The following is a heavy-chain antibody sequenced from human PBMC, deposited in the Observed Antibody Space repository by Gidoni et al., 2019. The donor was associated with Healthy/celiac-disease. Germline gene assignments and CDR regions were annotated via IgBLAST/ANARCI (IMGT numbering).Heavy chain of an antibody. Sequence: QVQLVESGGGVVQPGRSLRRSCAASGFTFSSYAMHWVRQAPGKGLELVAVISYDGSNKYYADSVKGRFTISRDNSKNTLYLQMNSLRAEDTAVYYCARDQDGYDKGGNFDYWGQGTLVTVSS. CDR1: GFTFSSYA. CDR3: ARDQDGYDKGGNFDY. D-gene: IGHD5-12*01. CDR2: ISYDGSNK. V-gene: IGHV3-30*01. J-gene: IGHJ4*02.